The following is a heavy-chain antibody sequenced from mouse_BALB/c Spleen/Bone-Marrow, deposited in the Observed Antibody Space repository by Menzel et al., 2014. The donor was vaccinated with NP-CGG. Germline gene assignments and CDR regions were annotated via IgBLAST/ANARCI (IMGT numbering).Heavy chain of an antibody. CDR1: GYTFTDYA. CDR2: TSTYSGNT. CDR3: ASPIYYGNYEGFAY. V-gene: IGHV1-67*01. Sequence: QVQLQQSGPELVRPGVSMKISCKGSGYTFTDYAMHWVKQSHAKSLEWIGVTSTYSGNTNYNQKFKGKATTTVDKSSSTAYLELARLTSEDSAIYYCASPIYYGNYEGFAYWGQGTLVTVSA. D-gene: IGHD2-1*01. J-gene: IGHJ3*01.